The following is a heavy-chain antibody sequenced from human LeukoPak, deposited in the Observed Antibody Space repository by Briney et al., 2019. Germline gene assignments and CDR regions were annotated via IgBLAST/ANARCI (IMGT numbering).Heavy chain of an antibody. V-gene: IGHV4-34*01. CDR1: GGSFSDYY. CDR3: GMFAVIVGGGLDI. Sequence: PSEILSLTCAVYGGSFSDYYFTWIRQPPGKGLEWIGDINHSGNSSYNKSLKSRVTISVDTSKNQVSLELNSVTAADTAVYYCGMFAVIVGGGLDIWGQGTVVTVSS. CDR2: INHSGNS. J-gene: IGHJ3*02. D-gene: IGHD1-26*01.